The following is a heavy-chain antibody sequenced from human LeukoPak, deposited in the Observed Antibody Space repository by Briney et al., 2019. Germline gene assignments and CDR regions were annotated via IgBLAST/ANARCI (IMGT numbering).Heavy chain of an antibody. D-gene: IGHD6-13*01. CDR2: ISSSGSTI. Sequence: PGGSLRHSCAASGFTFSSYEMNLVRQAPGKGLEWVSYISSSGSTIYYADSVKGRFTISRDNAKNSLYLQMNSLRAEDTAVYYCARVGWYPQNDAFDIWGQGTMVTVSS. CDR3: ARVGWYPQNDAFDI. CDR1: GFTFSSYE. J-gene: IGHJ3*02. V-gene: IGHV3-48*03.